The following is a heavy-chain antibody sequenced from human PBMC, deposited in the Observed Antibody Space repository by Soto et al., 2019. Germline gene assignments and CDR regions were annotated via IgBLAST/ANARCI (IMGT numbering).Heavy chain of an antibody. V-gene: IGHV1-18*01. J-gene: IGHJ5*02. Sequence: QVQLVQSGAEVKKPGASVKVSCKASGYTFTSHAITWVRQAPGQGLEWMGWISAYNGHTNYAQKLQGRVTMTIDKSTSTLYMELRNLRSDDTAVYYCPRVTVIATAIGFNWFDPWGQGTLVTVSS. CDR1: GYTFTSHA. D-gene: IGHD6-13*01. CDR3: PRVTVIATAIGFNWFDP. CDR2: ISAYNGHT.